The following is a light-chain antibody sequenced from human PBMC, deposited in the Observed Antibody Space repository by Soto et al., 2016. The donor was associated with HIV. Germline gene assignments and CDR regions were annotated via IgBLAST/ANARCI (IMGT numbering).Light chain of an antibody. Sequence: DIQMTQSPSSLSASVGDRVTITCRASQGISSYLNWYQQKPGKAPKLLIYAASSLQSGVPSRFSGSGSGTEFTLTISSLQPEDFATYYCLQSYSSLWWTFGQGTKVEIK. CDR3: LQSYSSLWWT. CDR2: AAS. CDR1: QGISSY. J-gene: IGKJ1*01. V-gene: IGKV1-39*01.